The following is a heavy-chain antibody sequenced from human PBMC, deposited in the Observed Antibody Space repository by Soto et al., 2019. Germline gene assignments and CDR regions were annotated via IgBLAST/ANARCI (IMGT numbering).Heavy chain of an antibody. CDR2: MQPSSGRT. CDR1: GYSFTRLY. D-gene: IGHD1-26*01. CDR3: ARGVTAGVDY. Sequence: ASVKVSGKASGYSFTRLYINWVRQTTGQGLEWMGWMQPSSGRTGYAQKFQGRVTMTRDTSINTAYMELSSLTSDDTAFYYCARGVTAGVDYWGQGTLVTVSS. J-gene: IGHJ4*02. V-gene: IGHV1-8*01.